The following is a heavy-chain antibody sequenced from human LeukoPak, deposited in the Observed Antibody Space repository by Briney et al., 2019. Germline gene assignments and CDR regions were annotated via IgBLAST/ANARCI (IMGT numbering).Heavy chain of an antibody. CDR2: INHSGST. D-gene: IGHD2-15*01. Sequence: SSETLSLTCAVYGGSFSGYYWSWIRQPPGKGLEWIGEINHSGSTNYNPSLKSRVTISVDTSKNQFSLKLSSVTAADTAVYYCARDPTSVAENEPLDYWGQGTLVTVSS. CDR1: GGSFSGYY. CDR3: ARDPTSVAENEPLDY. J-gene: IGHJ4*02. V-gene: IGHV4-34*01.